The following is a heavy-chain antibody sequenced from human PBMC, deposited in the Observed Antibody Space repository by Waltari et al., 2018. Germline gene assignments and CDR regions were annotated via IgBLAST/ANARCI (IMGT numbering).Heavy chain of an antibody. D-gene: IGHD3-3*01. CDR2: IYISGSN. V-gene: IGHV4-4*07. J-gene: IGHJ5*02. CDR3: ARVFWTSASSGVSFLDP. CDR1: GGSISSYY. Sequence: QVQLQESGPGLVKPSETLSLTCTVSGGSISSYYWSWIRQPAGKGLEWIGRIYISGSNNYNPSLKSRVTMSLDTSKNHFSLTLGSVTAADTAVYYCARVFWTSASSGVSFLDPWGQGTLVTVSS.